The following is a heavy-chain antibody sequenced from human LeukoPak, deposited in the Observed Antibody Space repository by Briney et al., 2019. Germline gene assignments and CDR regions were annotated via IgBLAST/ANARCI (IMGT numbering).Heavy chain of an antibody. CDR2: IYSGGST. CDR1: GFTVSSNY. J-gene: IGHJ4*02. V-gene: IGHV3-66*01. D-gene: IGHD2-15*01. CDR3: ARELGSSGYYFDS. Sequence: GGSLRLSCAASGFTVSSNYMSWVRQAPGKGLEWVSVIYSGGSTYYADSVKGRFTISRDNSKNTLYLQMNSLRVEDTAVYYCARELGSSGYYFDSWGQGNLVTVSS.